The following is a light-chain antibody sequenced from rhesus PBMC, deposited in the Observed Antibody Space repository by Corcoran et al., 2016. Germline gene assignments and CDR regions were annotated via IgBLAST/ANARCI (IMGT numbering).Light chain of an antibody. J-gene: IGKJ1*01. Sequence: DIQMTQSPSSLSASVGDRVTITCRASQGITNDSAWYQQKPGGTPKLLNNEASSLQSGIPSRFSGSGSGTDFTLTISSLQSEDFATYYCQHYYSIPWTFGQGTKVEIK. CDR2: EAS. CDR1: QGITND. V-gene: IGKV1-25*01. CDR3: QHYYSIPWT.